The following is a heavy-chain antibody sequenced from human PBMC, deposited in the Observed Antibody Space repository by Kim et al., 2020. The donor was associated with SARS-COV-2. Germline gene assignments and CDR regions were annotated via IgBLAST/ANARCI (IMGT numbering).Heavy chain of an antibody. J-gene: IGHJ1*01. Sequence: SETLSLTCAVYGGSFSGYYWSWIRQPPGKGLEWIGEINHSGSTNYNPSLKSRVTISVDTSKNQFSLKLSSVTAADTAVYYCARGQKKYCSGGSCYSAEY. V-gene: IGHV4-34*01. D-gene: IGHD2-15*01. CDR1: GGSFSGYY. CDR3: ARGQKKYCSGGSCYSAEY. CDR2: INHSGST.